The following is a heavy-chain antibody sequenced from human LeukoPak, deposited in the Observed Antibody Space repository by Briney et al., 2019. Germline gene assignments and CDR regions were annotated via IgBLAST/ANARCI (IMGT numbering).Heavy chain of an antibody. CDR2: IYYSGST. J-gene: IGHJ5*02. V-gene: IGHV4-59*01. CDR3: ARGYCSSTSCSHYNWFDP. Sequence: PSETLSLTCTVSGGSISSYYWSWIRQPPGKGLEWIGYIYYSGSTNYNPSLKSRVTISVDTSKNQFYLKLSSVTAADTAVYYCARGYCSSTSCSHYNWFDPWGQGTLVTVSS. D-gene: IGHD2-2*01. CDR1: GGSISSYY.